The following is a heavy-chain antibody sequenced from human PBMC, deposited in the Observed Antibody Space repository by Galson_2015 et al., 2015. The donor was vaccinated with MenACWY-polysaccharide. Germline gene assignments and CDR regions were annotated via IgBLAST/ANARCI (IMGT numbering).Heavy chain of an antibody. CDR2: IFNRGGT. CDR1: GGSISSAGYH. J-gene: IGHJ5*02. D-gene: IGHD4-17*01. CDR3: AGIPSTMTSFGWFGP. Sequence: TQSLTCSVSGGSISSAGYHWTWIRQHPGQGLEWIGYIFNRGGTNSNPSLKSRVTVSADRSNNQFSLKLTSLTAADTAVYYCAGIPSTMTSFGWFGPWGQGSLVTVSS. V-gene: IGHV4-31*03.